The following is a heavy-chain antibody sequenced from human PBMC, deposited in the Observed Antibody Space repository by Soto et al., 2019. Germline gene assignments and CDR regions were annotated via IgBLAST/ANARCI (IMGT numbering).Heavy chain of an antibody. CDR1: GFTFDDYA. D-gene: IGHD6-6*01. CDR3: AKDNDDSSSYFDY. CDR2: ISWNSGSI. J-gene: IGHJ4*02. Sequence: SLRLSCAASGFTFDDYAMHWVLQAPGKGLEWVSGISWNSGSIGYADSVKRRFTISRDNAKNSLYLQMNSLRAEDTALYYCAKDNDDSSSYFDYSGQGTLVTVSS. V-gene: IGHV3-9*01.